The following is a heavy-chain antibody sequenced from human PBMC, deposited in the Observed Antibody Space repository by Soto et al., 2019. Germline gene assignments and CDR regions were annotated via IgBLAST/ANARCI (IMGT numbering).Heavy chain of an antibody. J-gene: IGHJ5*02. CDR1: GGSISSYY. CDR2: IYYSGST. V-gene: IGHV4-59*12. D-gene: IGHD1-1*01. Sequence: SETLSLTCTVSGGSISSYYWSWIRQPPGKGLEWIGEIYYSGSTNYNPSLKSRVTISVDKSKNQFSLKLSSVTAADTAVYYCARKDFGSGWFDPWGQGTLVTVSS. CDR3: ARKDFGSGWFDP.